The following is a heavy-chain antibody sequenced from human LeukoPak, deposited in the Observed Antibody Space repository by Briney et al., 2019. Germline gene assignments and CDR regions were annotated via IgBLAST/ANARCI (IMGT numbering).Heavy chain of an antibody. CDR1: GASISSSSYY. CDR2: IYYDGST. CDR3: ASLCSGGSCYMNGFDP. J-gene: IGHJ5*02. Sequence: SETLSLTCTVSGASISSSSYYWGWIRQPPGKGLEWIGSIYYDGSTYDNPSLKSRVTISVDTSKNQFSLKLSSVTAADTAVYYCASLCSGGSCYMNGFDPWGQGTLVTVSS. D-gene: IGHD2-15*01. V-gene: IGHV4-39*07.